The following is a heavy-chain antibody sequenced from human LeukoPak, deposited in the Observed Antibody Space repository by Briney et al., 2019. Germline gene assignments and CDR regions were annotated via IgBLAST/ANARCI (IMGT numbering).Heavy chain of an antibody. CDR1: GYTFTGYY. Sequence: ASVKVSCKASGYTFTGYYMRWVRQAPGQGLEWMGRINPNSGGTNYAQKFQGRVTMTRDTSISTAYMELSRLRSDDTAVYYCARGYCSGGSCYSVENWFDPWGQGTLVTVSS. D-gene: IGHD2-15*01. J-gene: IGHJ5*02. CDR3: ARGYCSGGSCYSVENWFDP. CDR2: INPNSGGT. V-gene: IGHV1-2*06.